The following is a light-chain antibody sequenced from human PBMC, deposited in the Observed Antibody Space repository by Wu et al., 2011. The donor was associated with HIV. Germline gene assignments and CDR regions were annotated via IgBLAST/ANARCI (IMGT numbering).Light chain of an antibody. CDR1: QSVSSN. Sequence: RATLSCRASQSVSSNLAWYQQKPGQAPRLLIYGASTRATGIPARFSGSGSGTEFTLTISSMQSEDFAVYYCQQYGRSPITFGQGTRLEIK. CDR2: GAS. V-gene: IGKV3-15*01. J-gene: IGKJ5*01. CDR3: QQYGRSPIT.